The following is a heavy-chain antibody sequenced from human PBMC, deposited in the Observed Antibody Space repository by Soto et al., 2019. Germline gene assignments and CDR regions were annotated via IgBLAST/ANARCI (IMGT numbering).Heavy chain of an antibody. V-gene: IGHV1-18*01. J-gene: IGHJ6*02. Sequence: ASVKVSCKASGYTFTSYGISWVRQAPGQGLEWMGWINSYNGNTNYAQKLQGRVTMTRDTSISTAYMELSSLTSEDTAIYYCTRTMVRGEPHMDVWGQGTTVTVSS. CDR3: TRTMVRGEPHMDV. D-gene: IGHD3-10*01. CDR2: INSYNGNT. CDR1: GYTFTSYG.